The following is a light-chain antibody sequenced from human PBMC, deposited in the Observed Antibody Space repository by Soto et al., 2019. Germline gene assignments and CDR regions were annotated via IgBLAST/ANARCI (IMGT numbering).Light chain of an antibody. J-gene: IGKJ1*01. Sequence: YPSTLTESPVSLPTLPCGASRGIGDTLAWYQHKPGQTPRLLIYDASTRATGVPARFSGSGSGTEFTLTINSLQSEDVAVYYCQQDNHWPGTFGQGTKVDIK. V-gene: IGKV3-15*01. CDR3: QQDNHWPGT. CDR2: DAS. CDR1: RGIGDT.